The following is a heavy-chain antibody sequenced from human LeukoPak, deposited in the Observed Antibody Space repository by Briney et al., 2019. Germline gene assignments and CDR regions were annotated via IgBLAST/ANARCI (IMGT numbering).Heavy chain of an antibody. V-gene: IGHV3-53*01. CDR2: IYSGGST. CDR3: ARARYSSGWFSDY. Sequence: PGGSLRLSCAASGFTVSNNYMSWVRQAPGEGLEWVSCIYSGGSTYYAESVRGRFTISRDNSKNTLYLQMSSLGAEDTAVYYCARARYSSGWFSDYWGQGTLVTVSS. CDR1: GFTVSNNY. D-gene: IGHD6-19*01. J-gene: IGHJ4*02.